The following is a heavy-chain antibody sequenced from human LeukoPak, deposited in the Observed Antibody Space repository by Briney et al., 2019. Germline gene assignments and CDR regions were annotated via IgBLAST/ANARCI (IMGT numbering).Heavy chain of an antibody. D-gene: IGHD4-17*01. J-gene: IGHJ4*02. CDR3: ARGARAVTTILYFDY. V-gene: IGHV1-46*01. CDR1: GYTFTSYY. Sequence: ASVKVSFKASGYTFTSYYMHWVRQAPGQGLEWMGIINPSGGSTSYAQKFQGRVTMTRDTSTSTVYMELSSLRSEDTAVYYCARGARAVTTILYFDYWGQGTLVTVSS. CDR2: INPSGGST.